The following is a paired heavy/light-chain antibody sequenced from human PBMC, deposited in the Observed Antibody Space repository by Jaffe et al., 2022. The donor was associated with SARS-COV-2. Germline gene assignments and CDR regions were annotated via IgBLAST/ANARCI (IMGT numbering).Light chain of an antibody. CDR2: AAS. J-gene: IGKJ1*01. Sequence: AIQMTQSPSSLSASVGDRVTITCRASQDIRDDLGWYQQKPGKAPKLLIFAASSLQSGVPSRFSGSASGTDFTLTISSLQPEDVATYYCLQDYNYPWTFGQGTKVE. V-gene: IGKV1-6*01. CDR1: QDIRDD. CDR3: LQDYNYPWT.
Heavy chain of an antibody. J-gene: IGHJ4*02. D-gene: IGHD2-15*01. V-gene: IGHV3-30*04. Sequence: QVQLVQSGGGVVQPGRSLRLSCAASGFSFTSFAMHWVRQPPGKGLEWVAMILYDGSNKYYADSVKGRFTVSRDNSKNTVYLHMNSLSAEETAVYYCARGDMRIWGQGTLVTVSS. CDR1: GFSFTSFA. CDR2: ILYDGSNK. CDR3: ARGDMRI.